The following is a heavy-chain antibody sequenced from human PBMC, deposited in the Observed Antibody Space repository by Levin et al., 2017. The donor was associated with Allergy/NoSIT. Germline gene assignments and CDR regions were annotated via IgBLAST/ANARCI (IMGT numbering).Heavy chain of an antibody. CDR3: ARLSITEAFDI. J-gene: IGHJ3*02. CDR2: ISTSSNYI. CDR1: GFTFSSYS. D-gene: IGHD3-10*01. V-gene: IGHV3-21*01. Sequence: ASVKVSCAASGFTFSSYSMNWVRQAPGKGLEWVSSISTSSNYIYYADSMKGRFTISRDNAKNSLYLQMNSLRAEDTAVYYCARLSITEAFDIWGQGTMVTVSS.